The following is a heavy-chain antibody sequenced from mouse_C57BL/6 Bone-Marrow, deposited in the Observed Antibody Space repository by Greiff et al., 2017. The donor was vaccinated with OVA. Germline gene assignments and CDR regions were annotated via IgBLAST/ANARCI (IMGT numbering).Heavy chain of an antibody. Sequence: EVQLQESGPGLVKPSQTVFLTCTVTGISITTGNYRWSWIRQFPGNKLEWIGYIYYSGTITYHPSLTSRTTITRDTPKNPFFLEMNSLTAEDTATYYCARCYGSWYFDVWGTGTTVTVSS. CDR1: GISITTGNYR. V-gene: IGHV3-5*01. CDR2: IYYSGTI. CDR3: ARCYGSWYFDV. D-gene: IGHD1-1*01. J-gene: IGHJ1*03.